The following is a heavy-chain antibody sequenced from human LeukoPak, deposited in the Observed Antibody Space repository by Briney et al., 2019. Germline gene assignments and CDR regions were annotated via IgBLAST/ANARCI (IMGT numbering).Heavy chain of an antibody. J-gene: IGHJ4*02. CDR3: GKDLYDYVWGSYLPGDY. CDR2: ISYDGNKK. V-gene: IGHV3-30*18. D-gene: IGHD3-16*02. Sequence: GGSLRLSCAASGFTFSSHGMHWVRQAPGKGLEWVAVISYDGNKKYYADSVKGRFTISRDNSKNTLYLQMNSLRAEDTAVYYCGKDLYDYVWGSYLPGDYWGQGILVTVSS. CDR1: GFTFSSHG.